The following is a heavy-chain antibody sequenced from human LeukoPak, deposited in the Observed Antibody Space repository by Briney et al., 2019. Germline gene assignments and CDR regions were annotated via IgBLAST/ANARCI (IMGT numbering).Heavy chain of an antibody. CDR1: GYTFTSYD. J-gene: IGHJ4*02. CDR3: ARGPQAAAGTYYFDY. V-gene: IGHV1-8*01. CDR2: MNPNSGNT. Sequence: ASVKVSCKASGYTFTSYDINWVRQATGQGVEWMGWMNPNSGNTGYAQKFQGRVTMTRNTSISTAYMELSSLRSEDTAVYYCARGPQAAAGTYYFDYWGQGTLVTVSS. D-gene: IGHD6-13*01.